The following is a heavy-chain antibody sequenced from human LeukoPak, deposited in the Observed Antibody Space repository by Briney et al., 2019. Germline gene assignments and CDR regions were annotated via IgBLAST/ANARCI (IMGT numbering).Heavy chain of an antibody. J-gene: IGHJ4*02. D-gene: IGHD5-12*01. CDR3: ATYSGNDYTVFDY. CDR2: IHASGNT. CDR1: RVSIRSYY. V-gene: IGHV4-59*03. Sequence: SETLSLTCSVFRVSIRSYYWSWIRQSPGKGLEWIGDIHASGNTNLNPSLKSRFTISVDTSKTQFSVKVRSVTAAHTAVYYCATYSGNDYTVFDYWGQGTLLPVSS.